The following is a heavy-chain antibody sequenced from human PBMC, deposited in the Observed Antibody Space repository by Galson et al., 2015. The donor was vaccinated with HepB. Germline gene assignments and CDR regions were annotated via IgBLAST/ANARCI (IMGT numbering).Heavy chain of an antibody. CDR2: IYHSGPT. Sequence: SLTCSVSGDSIAGGGYHWTWIRQHAEKGLEYIGYIYHSGPTYFSPSLHGRVSMSIDTSQSQFSLQLSHVTAADTAVYYCARGYDFWNTHSLQHYFDYWGQGILVTVSS. J-gene: IGHJ4*02. CDR1: GDSIAGGGYH. CDR3: ARGYDFWNTHSLQHYFDY. V-gene: IGHV4-31*03. D-gene: IGHD3-3*01.